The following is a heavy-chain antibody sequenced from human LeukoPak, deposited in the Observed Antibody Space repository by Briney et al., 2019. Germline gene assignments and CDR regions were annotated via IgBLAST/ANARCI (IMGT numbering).Heavy chain of an antibody. Sequence: PGGSLRLSCAASGFTFSSYAMSWVRQAPGKGLEWVSAISGSGGSTYYADSVKGRFTISRDNSKNTLYLQMNSLRAEDTAVYYCARQYCSGGSCRYPNWFDPWGQGTLVTVSS. J-gene: IGHJ5*02. D-gene: IGHD2-15*01. CDR1: GFTFSSYA. CDR3: ARQYCSGGSCRYPNWFDP. V-gene: IGHV3-23*01. CDR2: ISGSGGST.